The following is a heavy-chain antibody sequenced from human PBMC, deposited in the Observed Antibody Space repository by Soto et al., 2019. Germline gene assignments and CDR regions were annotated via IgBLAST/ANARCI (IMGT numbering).Heavy chain of an antibody. D-gene: IGHD5-12*01. J-gene: IGHJ4*02. CDR1: GGSISSGDYY. Sequence: SETLSLTCTVSGGSISSGDYYWSWIRQPPGKGLEWIGYISYSGGTNYNPSLRSRVTMSVDKSKNQFSLKLSSVTAADTAVYYCARSRTLGGYDYLDYWGQGTLVTVSS. CDR2: ISYSGGT. V-gene: IGHV4-30-4*01. CDR3: ARSRTLGGYDYLDY.